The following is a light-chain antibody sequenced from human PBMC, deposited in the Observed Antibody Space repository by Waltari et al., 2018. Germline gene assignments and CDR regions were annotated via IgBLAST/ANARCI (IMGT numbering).Light chain of an antibody. CDR2: GAS. CDR1: QNIRSY. CDR3: QQGYISLT. Sequence: DMQMTQSPSSLSASVGDRVTITCRASQNIRSYLNWYQPRTGKAPKLLIYGASNLQSWVPSRFSGSGSGTDFTLTISGLQPEDFATYYCQQGYISLTFGGGTKVEMK. J-gene: IGKJ4*01. V-gene: IGKV1-39*01.